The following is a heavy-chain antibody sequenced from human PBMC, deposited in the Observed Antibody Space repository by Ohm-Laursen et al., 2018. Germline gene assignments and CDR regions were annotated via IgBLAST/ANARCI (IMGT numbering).Heavy chain of an antibody. V-gene: IGHV3-11*01. CDR1: GFIFSDFY. D-gene: IGHD6-13*01. Sequence: SLRLSCAASGFIFSDFYINWVRQAPGKGLEWVSYVDGTGSTTDYTASMKGRFTISRDNAKNSVYLQMNSLRAEDTAVYYCARGQYSMGHWGQGTLVTVSS. J-gene: IGHJ4*02. CDR3: ARGQYSMGH. CDR2: VDGTGSTT.